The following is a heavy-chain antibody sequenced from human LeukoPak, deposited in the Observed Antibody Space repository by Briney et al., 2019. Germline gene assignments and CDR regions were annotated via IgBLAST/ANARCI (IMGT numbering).Heavy chain of an antibody. V-gene: IGHV1-69*05. Sequence: ASVKVSCKASGGTFSSYAISWVRQAPGQGLEWMGGIIPIFGTENYAQKFQGRVTITTDESTSTAYMELSSLRSEDTAVYYCAIYYDILTGSYYMDVWGKGTTVTVSS. CDR1: GGTFSSYA. D-gene: IGHD3-9*01. J-gene: IGHJ6*03. CDR3: AIYYDILTGSYYMDV. CDR2: IIPIFGTE.